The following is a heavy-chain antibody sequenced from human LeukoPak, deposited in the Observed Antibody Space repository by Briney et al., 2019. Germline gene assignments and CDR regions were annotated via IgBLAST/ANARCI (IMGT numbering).Heavy chain of an antibody. CDR3: ARGPPNWGYDY. Sequence: ASVKVSCKASGYTFTSYDINWVRQATGQGLEWMGWMSPNSGDTGYAQEFQGRLTMTRDTSISTAYMELSSLRSEDTAVYYCARGPPNWGYDYWGPGTLVTVSS. CDR2: MSPNSGDT. J-gene: IGHJ4*02. CDR1: GYTFTSYD. V-gene: IGHV1-8*01. D-gene: IGHD7-27*01.